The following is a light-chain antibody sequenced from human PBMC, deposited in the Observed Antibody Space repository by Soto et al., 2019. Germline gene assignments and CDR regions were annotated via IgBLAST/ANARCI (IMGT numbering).Light chain of an antibody. Sequence: IVMNQSPASLSVSPGERVTLSCRAGQGVTTNFAWYQQKSGQSPRLLIYGVSRRATGIPDRFSGSGSGTDFILTISRLEPEDFAVYYCPQYVSSPWAFGQGTKVDIK. CDR3: PQYVSSPWA. CDR1: QGVTTN. V-gene: IGKV3-20*01. CDR2: GVS. J-gene: IGKJ1*01.